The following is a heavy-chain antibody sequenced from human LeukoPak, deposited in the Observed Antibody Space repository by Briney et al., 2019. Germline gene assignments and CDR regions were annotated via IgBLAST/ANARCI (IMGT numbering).Heavy chain of an antibody. Sequence: SQTLSLTYAISGDSVSSNSAAWNWIRQSPSRGLEWLGRTYYRSKWYNDYAVSVKSRITINPDTSKNQFFLQLNSVTPEDTAVYYCARAFDMVRGVMSVFDIWGQGTMVTVSS. CDR2: TYYRSKWYN. D-gene: IGHD3-10*01. CDR3: ARAFDMVRGVMSVFDI. CDR1: GDSVSSNSAA. J-gene: IGHJ3*02. V-gene: IGHV6-1*01.